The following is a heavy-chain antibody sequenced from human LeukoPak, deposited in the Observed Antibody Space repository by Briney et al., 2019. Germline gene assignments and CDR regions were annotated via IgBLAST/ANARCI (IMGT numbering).Heavy chain of an antibody. CDR2: IRYDGSNK. V-gene: IGHV3-30*02. Sequence: GGSLRLSCAASGFTFSSYGMHWVRQAPGKGLEGVAFIRYDGSNKYYADSVKGRFTISRDNSKNTLYLQMNSLRAEDTAVYYCAKDPDLYGPGSSPRFDPWGQGTLVTVSS. CDR1: GFTFSSYG. CDR3: AKDPDLYGPGSSPRFDP. J-gene: IGHJ5*02. D-gene: IGHD3-10*01.